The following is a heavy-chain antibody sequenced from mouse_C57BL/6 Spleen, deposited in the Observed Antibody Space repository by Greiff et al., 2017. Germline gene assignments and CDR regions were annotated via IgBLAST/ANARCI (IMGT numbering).Heavy chain of an antibody. CDR3: ARRDYGSSYVAMDY. CDR1: GYTFTSYG. J-gene: IGHJ4*01. D-gene: IGHD1-1*01. V-gene: IGHV1-81*01. CDR2: IYPRSGNT. Sequence: VQLVESGAELARPGASVKLSCKASGYTFTSYGISWVKQRTGQGLEWIGEIYPRSGNTYYNEKFKGKATLTADKSSSTAYMELRSLTSEDSAVYFCARRDYGSSYVAMDYWGQGTSVTVSS.